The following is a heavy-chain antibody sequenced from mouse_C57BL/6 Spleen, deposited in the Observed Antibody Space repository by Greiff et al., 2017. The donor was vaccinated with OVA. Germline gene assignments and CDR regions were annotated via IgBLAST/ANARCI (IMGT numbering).Heavy chain of an antibody. J-gene: IGHJ1*03. D-gene: IGHD1-1*01. CDR2: INPNYGTT. Sequence: VQLQQSGPELVKPGASVKISCKASGYSFTDYNMNWVKQSNGKSLEWIGVINPNYGTTSYNQKFKGKATLTVDQSSSTAYMQLNSLTSEDSAVYYCARDYYGSSYVEGWYFDVRGTGTTVTVSS. V-gene: IGHV1-39*01. CDR1: GYSFTDYN. CDR3: ARDYYGSSYVEGWYFDV.